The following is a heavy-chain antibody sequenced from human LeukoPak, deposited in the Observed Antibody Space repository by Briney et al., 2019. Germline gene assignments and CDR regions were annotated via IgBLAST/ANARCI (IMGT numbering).Heavy chain of an antibody. V-gene: IGHV3-33*03. CDR2: IGVDGSKK. CDR1: GFTFINHG. D-gene: IGHD2-2*01. J-gene: IGHJ2*01. CDR3: VVVLVPAAVWQFDL. Sequence: PGTSLRLSCAASGFTFINHGFHWVRQAPGKGLEWVALIGVDGSKKYYADSLKGRITISRDNSRNTLGLQMSSLRVEDTAVYYCVVVLVPAAVWQFDLWGRGTLVTVSS.